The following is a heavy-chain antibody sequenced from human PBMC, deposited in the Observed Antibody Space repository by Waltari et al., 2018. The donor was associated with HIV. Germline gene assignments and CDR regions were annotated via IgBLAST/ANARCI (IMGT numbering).Heavy chain of an antibody. Sequence: EVQVVESGGGLVQPGGTLRLSCAASGFTFSSYWMHWVRQVPGKGLEWFSRSNTDGSSTSYADSVEGRCTISRDNAKNTLFLQLYSLRAEDTAVYYCATSVESYDFWSGAYYFDYWGQGTLVTVSS. CDR3: ATSVESYDFWSGAYYFDY. D-gene: IGHD3-3*01. J-gene: IGHJ4*02. CDR2: SNTDGSST. V-gene: IGHV3-74*01. CDR1: GFTFSSYW.